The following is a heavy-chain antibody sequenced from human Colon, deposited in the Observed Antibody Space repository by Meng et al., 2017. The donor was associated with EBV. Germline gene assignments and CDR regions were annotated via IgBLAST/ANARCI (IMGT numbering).Heavy chain of an antibody. J-gene: IGHJ4*02. CDR2: ISTRSDYI. Sequence: VQVVESWGGLVKPGGSLRLSCAASVFTFSPYSMNGVRQAPGKGLEWVSSISTRSDYIYYADSVKGRFTISRDNAKNSLFLQVSGLTADDTAVYYCARRLYDSSGYYPFDYWGQGTLVTVSS. CDR3: ARRLYDSSGYYPFDY. CDR1: VFTFSPYS. V-gene: IGHV3-21*04. D-gene: IGHD3-22*01.